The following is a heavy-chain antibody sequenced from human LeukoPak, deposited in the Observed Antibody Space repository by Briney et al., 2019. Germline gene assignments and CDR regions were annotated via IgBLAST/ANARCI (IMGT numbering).Heavy chain of an antibody. CDR3: ARNYFDASGYSVFDY. V-gene: IGHV4-59*01. J-gene: IGHJ4*02. Sequence: SETLSLTCTVSGGSISTYYWSWIRQPPGKGLEWLGYSYYSGSTNYNPSLKSRVTISVDTSRNQFSLKLTSVTAADTAVYYCARNYFDASGYSVFDYWGQGTLVAVSS. CDR1: GGSISTYY. CDR2: SYYSGST. D-gene: IGHD3-22*01.